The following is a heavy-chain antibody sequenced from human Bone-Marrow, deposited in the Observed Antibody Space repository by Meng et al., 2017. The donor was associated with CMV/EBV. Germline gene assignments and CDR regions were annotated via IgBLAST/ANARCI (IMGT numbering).Heavy chain of an antibody. CDR2: INPNSGGT. D-gene: IGHD3-3*01. CDR3: ARSAYITIFGVVIPYYFDY. Sequence: QGQLVHAGAEVKKPGASVKVSCKASGYTFTGYYMHWVRQAPGQGLEWMGWINPNSGGTNYAQKFQGRVTMTRDTSISTAYMELSRLRSDDTAVYYCARSAYITIFGVVIPYYFDYWGQRTLVTVSS. CDR1: GYTFTGYY. V-gene: IGHV1-2*02. J-gene: IGHJ4*02.